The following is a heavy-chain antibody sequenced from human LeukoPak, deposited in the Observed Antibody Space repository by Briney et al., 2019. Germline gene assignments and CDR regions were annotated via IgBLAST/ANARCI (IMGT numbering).Heavy chain of an antibody. CDR1: GFTFNTYW. D-gene: IGHD3-10*01. J-gene: IGHJ4*02. Sequence: PGGSLRLSCAASGFTFNTYWMSWVRQAPGKGLEWVAIIKQDGSEKYYVDSVKGRFTISRDNAKNSLYLQMNSLRAEDTAVYYCARSPMVRGIIAHFDNWGQGTLVTVSS. CDR2: IKQDGSEK. CDR3: ARSPMVRGIIAHFDN. V-gene: IGHV3-7*01.